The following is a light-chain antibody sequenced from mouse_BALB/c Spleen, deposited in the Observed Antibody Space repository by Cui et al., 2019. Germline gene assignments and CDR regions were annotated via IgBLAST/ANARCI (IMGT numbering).Light chain of an antibody. J-gene: IGKJ5*01. Sequence: QIVLTQSPAIMSASLGERVTMTCTASSSVSSSYLNWYQQKPGSSPKLWIYSTSNLASGVPARFSGSGSGTSYSLTISSMEAEDAATYYCHQYHRSTPKLTFGAGTKLELK. CDR1: SSVSSSY. CDR2: STS. V-gene: IGKV4-74*01. CDR3: HQYHRSTPKLT.